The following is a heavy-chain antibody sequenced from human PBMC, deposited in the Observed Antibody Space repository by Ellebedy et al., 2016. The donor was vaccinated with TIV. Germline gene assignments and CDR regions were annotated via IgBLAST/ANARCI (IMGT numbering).Heavy chain of an antibody. CDR2: INRGSSVI. CDR1: GFMFNTYN. Sequence: GESLKISCAASGFMFNTYNMDWVRPAPGKGLEWVSYINRGSSVIYYADSVKGRFNISRDNAKNSLYLQMNSLRDDDTAMYYCAGGTGWIFDLWGRGTLVTVSS. D-gene: IGHD6-19*01. J-gene: IGHJ2*01. CDR3: AGGTGWIFDL. V-gene: IGHV3-48*02.